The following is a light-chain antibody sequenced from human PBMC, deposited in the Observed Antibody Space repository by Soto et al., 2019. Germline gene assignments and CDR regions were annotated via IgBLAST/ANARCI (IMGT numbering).Light chain of an antibody. Sequence: DIQMTQSPSTLSSSVGERVTITCRASQSISSWLAWYQQKPGKAPKLLIYKASSLESGVPSRFSGSGSGTEFTLTISSLQPDDFATYYCQQYHSYPYTFGQGTTLEIK. V-gene: IGKV1-5*03. CDR2: KAS. CDR1: QSISSW. J-gene: IGKJ2*01. CDR3: QQYHSYPYT.